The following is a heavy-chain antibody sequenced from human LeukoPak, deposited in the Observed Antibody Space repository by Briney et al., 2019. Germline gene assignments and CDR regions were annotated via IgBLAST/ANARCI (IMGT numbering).Heavy chain of an antibody. CDR3: ARTYHPDYSDSCAYYWGY. J-gene: IGHJ4*02. D-gene: IGHD3-22*01. CDR2: INPNGGST. V-gene: IGHV1-46*01. Sequence: ASVKASCKASGYTFIRLYFHWVRQAPGQGLEWMGIINPNGGSTSYAQKFQGRVTMTRDTSTSTVYMDLSSLTSEDTAVYYCARTYHPDYSDSCAYYWGYWGQGTLVTVSS. CDR1: GYTFIRLY.